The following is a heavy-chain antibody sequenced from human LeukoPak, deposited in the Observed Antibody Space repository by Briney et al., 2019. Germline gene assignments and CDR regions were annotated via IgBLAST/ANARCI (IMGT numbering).Heavy chain of an antibody. CDR3: ARGLGTY. CDR1: GGSFSGYY. D-gene: IGHD1-1*01. J-gene: IGHJ4*02. Sequence: SETLSLTCAVYGGSFSGYYWSWIRQPPGKGLEWIGETNHSGSTNYNPSLKSRVTISVDTSKNQFSLKLSSVTAADTAVYYCARGLGTYWGQGTLVTVSS. CDR2: TNHSGST. V-gene: IGHV4-34*01.